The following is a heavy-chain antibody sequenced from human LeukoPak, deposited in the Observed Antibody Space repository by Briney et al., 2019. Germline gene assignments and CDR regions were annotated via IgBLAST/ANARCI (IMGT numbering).Heavy chain of an antibody. J-gene: IGHJ4*02. CDR1: GFTFSSYA. CDR3: AKGGFSSSWYNLGY. Sequence: GGSLRLSCAASGFTFSSYAMSWVRQAPGKGLELVSAISGSGGSTYYADSVKGRFTISRDNSKNTLYLQMNSLRAEDTAVYYCAKGGFSSSWYNLGYWGQGTLVTVSS. V-gene: IGHV3-23*01. CDR2: ISGSGGST. D-gene: IGHD6-13*01.